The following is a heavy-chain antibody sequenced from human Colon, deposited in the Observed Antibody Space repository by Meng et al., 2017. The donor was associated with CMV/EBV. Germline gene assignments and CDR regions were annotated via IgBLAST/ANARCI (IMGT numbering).Heavy chain of an antibody. V-gene: IGHV3-7*01. CDR2: TNEDGSDK. CDR1: GFTFSNYA. D-gene: IGHD2-8*01. J-gene: IGHJ4*02. Sequence: GESLKISCAASGFTFSNYAMHWVRQAPGKGLEWVAKTNEDGSDKYYVDSVKGRFTIFRDNAKNSVYLQMNSLRAEDTAVYYCASTGPLYGLYFCYWGQGTLVTVSS. CDR3: ASTGPLYGLYFCY.